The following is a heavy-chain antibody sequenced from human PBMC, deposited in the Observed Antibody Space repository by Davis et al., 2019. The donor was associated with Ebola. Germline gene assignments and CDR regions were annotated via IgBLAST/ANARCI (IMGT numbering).Heavy chain of an antibody. CDR3: ARDISNKTGYDPYPFDY. V-gene: IGHV4-39*02. CDR2: ICYGGST. CDR1: GGSISNSYY. D-gene: IGHD5-12*01. J-gene: IGHJ4*02. Sequence: MPSETLSLTCTVSGGSISNSYYWGWIRQPPGKGLEWLGDICYGGSTYYNPSLKSRVTISVDTSKNQFSLQLSSVTPEDTAVYYCARDISNKTGYDPYPFDYWGPGTLVTVSS.